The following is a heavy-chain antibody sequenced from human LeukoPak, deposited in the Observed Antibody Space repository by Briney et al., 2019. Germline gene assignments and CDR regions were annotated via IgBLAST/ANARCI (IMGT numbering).Heavy chain of an antibody. CDR1: GLTVSSNY. CDR3: ARVSSSAFNP. J-gene: IGHJ5*02. D-gene: IGHD6-13*01. Sequence: GGSLRLSCAASGLTVSSNYMSWVRQAPGKGLEWVSVIYSGGNSYYADSVKGRFTISRDNSKNTLYLQMNSLRAEDTAVYYCARVSSSAFNPWGQGTLVTVSS. CDR2: IYSGGNS. V-gene: IGHV3-53*01.